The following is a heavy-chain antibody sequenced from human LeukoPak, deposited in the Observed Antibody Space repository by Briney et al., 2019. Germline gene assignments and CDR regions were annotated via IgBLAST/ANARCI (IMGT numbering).Heavy chain of an antibody. D-gene: IGHD1-26*01. CDR2: VQHSGTK. CDR3: VRDVGSAITDS. J-gene: IGHJ4*02. V-gene: IGHV4-39*07. Sequence: SETLSLTCTVSGGSISSSNYYWGWLRQPPWKGLEWIGNVQHSGTKSYDPSLNSRVTFSVDMSKNQFSLQLTSVTAADTAVYYCVRDVGSAITDSWGQGTLVTVSS. CDR1: GGSISSSNYY.